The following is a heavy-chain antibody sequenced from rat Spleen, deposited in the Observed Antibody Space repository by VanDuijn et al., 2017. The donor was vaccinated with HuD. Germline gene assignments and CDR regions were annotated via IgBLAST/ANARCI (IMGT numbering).Heavy chain of an antibody. CDR1: GFTFSNFD. CDR3: VRQDTSGYSNWFAY. D-gene: IGHD4-3*01. V-gene: IGHV5S23*01. Sequence: EVQLVESDEGLVQPGRSLKLSCAASGFTFSNFDMAWVRQAPTKGLEWVSSISPSGVTYYRDSVKGRFTVSRENAKSTLYFLMDSLRSEDTATYYCVRQDTSGYSNWFAYWGQGALVTVSS. CDR2: ISPSGVT. J-gene: IGHJ3*01.